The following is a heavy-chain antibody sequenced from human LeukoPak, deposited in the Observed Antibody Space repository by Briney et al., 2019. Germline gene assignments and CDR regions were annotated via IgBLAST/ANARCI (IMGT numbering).Heavy chain of an antibody. D-gene: IGHD6-19*01. CDR3: ARDREGAVAGKRVPFLGY. Sequence: GGSLRLSCAAPGFTFKNYAMHWVRQAPGKGLEWVAVLSFDGSNKYYADSVKGRFTISRDNSKNTLYLQMNSLRAEDTAVYYCARDREGAVAGKRVPFLGYWGQGTLVTVSS. V-gene: IGHV3-30-3*01. CDR1: GFTFKNYA. J-gene: IGHJ4*02. CDR2: LSFDGSNK.